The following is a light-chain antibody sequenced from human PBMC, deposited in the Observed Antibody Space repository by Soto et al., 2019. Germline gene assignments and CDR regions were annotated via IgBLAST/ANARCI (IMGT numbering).Light chain of an antibody. J-gene: IGLJ1*01. CDR3: SSYRSSSTPYV. V-gene: IGLV2-14*01. CDR1: SSDVGGHNY. Sequence: QSAMPQPASVSVSPGQSITISCTGTSSDVGGHNYVSWYQQHPGKAPKLMIYEVSNRPSGVSNRFSGSKSGNTASLTISGLQAEDEADYYCSSYRSSSTPYVYGIGTKVTVL. CDR2: EVS.